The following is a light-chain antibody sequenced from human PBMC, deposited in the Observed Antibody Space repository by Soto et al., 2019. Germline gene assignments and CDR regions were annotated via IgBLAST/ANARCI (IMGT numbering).Light chain of an antibody. CDR1: QSVLYSSNNRNY. J-gene: IGKJ2*01. CDR2: WAS. CDR3: QQYYSAPYT. V-gene: IGKV4-1*01. Sequence: DIVMTQSPDSLAVSLGERATINCKSSQSVLYSSNNRNYLVWYQQKPGQPPKLLIYWASTRESGVPDRFSGSGSGTDYTLTISSLHAEDVAVYYWQQYYSAPYTFGQGTKLESK.